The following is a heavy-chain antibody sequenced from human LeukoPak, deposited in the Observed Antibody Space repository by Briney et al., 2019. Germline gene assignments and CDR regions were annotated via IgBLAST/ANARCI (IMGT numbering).Heavy chain of an antibody. CDR2: ISGSGGGT. J-gene: IGHJ4*02. CDR3: PNGTASGSYPRMYYFDY. V-gene: IGHV3-23*01. CDR1: GFTFSNYA. Sequence: PGASLRLSCAASGFTFSNYAMSWVRQAPGKGLEWVSGISGSGGGTYYADSVKGRFTISRDNFQNTLHLQMNSLRAEETAVYYCPNGTASGSYPRMYYFDYWGQGPLVTVSS. D-gene: IGHD1-26*01.